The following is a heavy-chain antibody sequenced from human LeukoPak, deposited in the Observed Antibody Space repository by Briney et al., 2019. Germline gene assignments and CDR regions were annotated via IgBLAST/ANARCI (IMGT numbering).Heavy chain of an antibody. J-gene: IGHJ4*02. V-gene: IGHV4-30-4*01. CDR1: GGSISSGDYY. CDR2: IYYGGST. D-gene: IGHD3-10*01. Sequence: SQTLSLTCTVSGGSISSGDYYWSWIRQPPGKGLEWIGYIYYGGSTYYNPSLKSRVTISVDTSKNQFSLKLSSVTAADTAVYYCARDGSGGRGEFDYWGQGTLVTVSS. CDR3: ARDGSGGRGEFDY.